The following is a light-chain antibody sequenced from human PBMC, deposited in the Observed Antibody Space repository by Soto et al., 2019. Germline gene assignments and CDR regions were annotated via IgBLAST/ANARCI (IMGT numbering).Light chain of an antibody. J-gene: IGLJ1*01. CDR1: RTDVGRYNY. CDR3: TSYTSDTTYV. V-gene: IGLV2-14*01. CDR2: DVS. Sequence: QSVLTQPASVSGSPGQSITISCTGTRTDVGRYNYVSWYQQHPGKAPKIMVYDVSNRPSWVSNRFSGSKSGITASLTISGLHAEDEADYYCTSYTSDTTYVFGTGTKVPVL.